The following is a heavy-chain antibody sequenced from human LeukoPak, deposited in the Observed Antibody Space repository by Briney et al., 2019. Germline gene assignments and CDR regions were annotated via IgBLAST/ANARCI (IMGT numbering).Heavy chain of an antibody. J-gene: IGHJ4*02. Sequence: GGSLRLSCAVPGSTFGNYEINWVRQAPGKGLEWISYISSSGSTIYYADSVKGRFTISRDNAKNSLYLQMNSPRAEDTAIYYCASRPYGFLGPFDYWGQGTLVTVSS. CDR1: GSTFGNYE. CDR3: ASRPYGFLGPFDY. V-gene: IGHV3-48*03. D-gene: IGHD3/OR15-3a*01. CDR2: ISSSGSTI.